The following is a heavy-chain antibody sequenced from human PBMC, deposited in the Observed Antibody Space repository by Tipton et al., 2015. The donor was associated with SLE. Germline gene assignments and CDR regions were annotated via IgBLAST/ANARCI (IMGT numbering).Heavy chain of an antibody. Sequence: TLSLTCAVDGGSFSGYYWSWIRQPPGKGLEWIGEINHSGSTNYNPSLKSRVTMSVDTSKNQFSLKMTSVTAADTAVYYCAKLFWGGAPYQGAYGGQGTLVRVSS. CDR2: INHSGST. D-gene: IGHD2-21*01. J-gene: IGHJ4*02. V-gene: IGHV4-34*01. CDR1: GGSFSGYY. CDR3: AKLFWGGAPYQGAY.